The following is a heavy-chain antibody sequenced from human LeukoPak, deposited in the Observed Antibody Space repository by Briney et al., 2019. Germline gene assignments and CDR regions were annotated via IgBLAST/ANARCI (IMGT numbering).Heavy chain of an antibody. Sequence: SETLSLTCAVSGGSISSYCWSWIRQPPGKGLEWIGYIFYSGSTNYNPSLKSRVTISVDTSKNQFSLKLSSVTAADTAVYYCARNSYTYYYGSGSYSNFDYWGQGTLVTVSS. J-gene: IGHJ4*02. CDR3: ARNSYTYYYGSGSYSNFDY. CDR1: GGSISSYC. CDR2: IFYSGST. V-gene: IGHV4-59*12. D-gene: IGHD3-10*01.